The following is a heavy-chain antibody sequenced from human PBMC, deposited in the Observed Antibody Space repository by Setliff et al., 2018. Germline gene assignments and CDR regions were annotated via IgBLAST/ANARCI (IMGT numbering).Heavy chain of an antibody. J-gene: IGHJ4*02. CDR2: IKQDGNQK. V-gene: IGHV3-7*01. Sequence: RLSCAASGFTFSRYWMSWVRQAPGKGLEWVANIKQDGNQKYYVDSVKGRFTISRDNAKNSLYLQMNSLRAEDTAVYYCARVHPATIFEVVIFDYWGQGTLVTVSS. CDR1: GFTFSRYW. D-gene: IGHD3-3*01. CDR3: ARVHPATIFEVVIFDY.